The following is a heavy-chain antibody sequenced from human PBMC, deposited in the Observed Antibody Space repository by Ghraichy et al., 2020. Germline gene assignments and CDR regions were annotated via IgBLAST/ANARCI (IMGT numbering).Heavy chain of an antibody. Sequence: SETLSLTCTVSGGSINSGDYYWSWIRQYPGEGLEWIGFLSSSGGPYYSPSLKSRVTISLDTSNNQFSLKLSSVNAADTAIYYCVRKRRGSGAFDYWGQGTLVTVSS. V-gene: IGHV4-31*03. CDR1: GGSINSGDYY. J-gene: IGHJ4*02. D-gene: IGHD3-10*01. CDR3: VRKRRGSGAFDY. CDR2: LSSSGGP.